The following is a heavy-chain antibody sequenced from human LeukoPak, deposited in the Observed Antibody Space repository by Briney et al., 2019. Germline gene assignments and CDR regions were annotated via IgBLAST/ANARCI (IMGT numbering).Heavy chain of an antibody. V-gene: IGHV3-7*01. D-gene: IGHD6-19*01. J-gene: IGHJ4*02. CDR3: AIDPIAVAGPRFDY. CDR1: GFTFSSYR. CDR2: IKQGGGGK. Sequence: GGSLRLSCAAPGFTFSSYRMSWVRQAPGKGLEWVSNIKQGGGGKYYVDSVKGRFTISRDNTKNSLYLQMKSLRAEDTAVYYCAIDPIAVAGPRFDYWGQGTLVTVSS.